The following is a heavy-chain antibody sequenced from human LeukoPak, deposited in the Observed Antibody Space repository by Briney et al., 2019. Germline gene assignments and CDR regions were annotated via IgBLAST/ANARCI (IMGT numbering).Heavy chain of an antibody. V-gene: IGHV3-7*01. CDR3: ARDGSGWSAY. J-gene: IGHJ4*02. CDR2: IKQDGNEK. D-gene: IGHD6-19*01. Sequence: AGGSLRLSCAASGFTFSSSWMSWPRQAPGKGLEWVANIKQDGNEKHYVGSVEGRFTISRDNAQNSLYLQMNSLRAEDTAVYYCARDGSGWSAYWGQGTLVTVSS. CDR1: GFTFSSSW.